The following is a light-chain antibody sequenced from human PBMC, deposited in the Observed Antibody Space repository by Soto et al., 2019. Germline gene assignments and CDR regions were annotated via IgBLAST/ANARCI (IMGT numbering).Light chain of an antibody. J-gene: IGKJ1*01. V-gene: IGKV1-27*01. CDR2: VAS. CDR3: QKYDSAPWT. CDR1: QGISNY. Sequence: DIQMTQSPSSLSASVGDRVTITCRASQGISNYLAWYQQQPGKVPKLLIYVASTLQSGVPSRFSCCGSGTDFTLTISSPQPEDVATYYCQKYDSAPWTFGQGTKVEIK.